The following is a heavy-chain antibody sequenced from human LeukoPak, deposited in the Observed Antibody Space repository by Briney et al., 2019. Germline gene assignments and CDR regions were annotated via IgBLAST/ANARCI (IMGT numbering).Heavy chain of an antibody. CDR2: IWYDGSIK. Sequence: GGSLRLSCAASGFTFSGYGMHWVRQAPGRGLEWVALIWYDGSIKYYADSVKGRFTISRDNAKNTLYLQMNSLRSEDTAVYYCATEYGGNRRASDIWGQGTMVTVSS. CDR1: GFTFSGYG. CDR3: ATEYGGNRRASDI. V-gene: IGHV3-33*03. D-gene: IGHD4-23*01. J-gene: IGHJ3*02.